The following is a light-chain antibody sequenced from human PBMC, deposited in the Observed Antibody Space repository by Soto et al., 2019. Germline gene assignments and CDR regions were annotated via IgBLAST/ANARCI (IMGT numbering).Light chain of an antibody. V-gene: IGKV3-15*01. Sequence: EILLTQSPDTLSSSPGERATLSCRASQSVTTYLAWYQQKPGQAPRLLIYGASTRATGIPARFSGSGSGTEFTLTIGSLQSEDFAVYYCQQYNNWPLFTFGPGTKVDIK. CDR2: GAS. CDR1: QSVTTY. J-gene: IGKJ3*01. CDR3: QQYNNWPLFT.